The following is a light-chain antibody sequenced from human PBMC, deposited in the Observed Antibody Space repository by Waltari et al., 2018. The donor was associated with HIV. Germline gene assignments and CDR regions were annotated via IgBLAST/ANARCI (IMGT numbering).Light chain of an antibody. J-gene: IGLJ3*02. CDR1: VSTIGSRS. CDR2: NDN. CDR3: SSWDDNLNGPV. Sequence: QIVLTQSPSASGTPGQGVTIPCSGGVSTIGSRSVHWSQQVPGTAPTLLIYNDNQRPSAVPDRFTGSKSGTSASLASSGLRSEDESDYYCSSWDDNLNGPVFGGGTKLTVL. V-gene: IGLV1-44*01.